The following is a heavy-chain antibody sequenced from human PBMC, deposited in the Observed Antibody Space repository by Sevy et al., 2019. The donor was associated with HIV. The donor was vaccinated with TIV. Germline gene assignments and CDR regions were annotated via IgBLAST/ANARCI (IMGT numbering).Heavy chain of an antibody. CDR3: ASRVGDGYNSVPFDY. Sequence: ASVKVSCKASGGTFSSYAISWVRQAPGQGLEWMGGIIPIFGTANYAQKFQGRVTITADKSTSTAYMEPSSLRSEDTAVYYCASRVGDGYNSVPFDYWGQGTLVTVSS. V-gene: IGHV1-69*06. J-gene: IGHJ4*02. CDR2: IIPIFGTA. CDR1: GGTFSSYA. D-gene: IGHD5-12*01.